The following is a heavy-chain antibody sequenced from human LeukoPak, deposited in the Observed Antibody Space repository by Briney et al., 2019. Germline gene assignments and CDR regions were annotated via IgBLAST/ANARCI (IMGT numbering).Heavy chain of an antibody. CDR1: GFTFDDYG. CDR3: ARPSRGFFDY. CDR2: ISSSSSYI. Sequence: GGSLRLSCAASGFTFDDYGMSWVRQAPGKGLEWVSCISSSSSYIYYADSVKGRFTISRDNAKNSLYLQMNSLRAEDTAVYYCARPSRGFFDYWGQGTLVTVSS. D-gene: IGHD3-10*01. V-gene: IGHV3-21*01. J-gene: IGHJ4*02.